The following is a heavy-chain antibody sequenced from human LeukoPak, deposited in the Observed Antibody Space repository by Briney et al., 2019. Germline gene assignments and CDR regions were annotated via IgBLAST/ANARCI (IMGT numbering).Heavy chain of an antibody. J-gene: IGHJ4*02. CDR1: GYTFTNCY. D-gene: IGHD1-26*01. Sequence: ASVKVSCKASGYTFTNCYMHWVRQAPGQGLEWMGIINPSGGITNYAQKFQGRVTMTRDMSTSTVYMELSRLRSEDTAVYYCARVSVGATMLAYFDYWGQGTLVTVSS. CDR3: ARVSVGATMLAYFDY. V-gene: IGHV1-46*01. CDR2: INPSGGIT.